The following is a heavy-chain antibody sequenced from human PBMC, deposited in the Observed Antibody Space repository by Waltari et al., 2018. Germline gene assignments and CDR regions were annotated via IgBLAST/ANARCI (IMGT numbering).Heavy chain of an antibody. CDR1: GGTFSSYA. J-gene: IGHJ4*02. CDR2: ISAYNGNT. Sequence: QVQLVQSGAAVKKPGSSVKVSCKASGGTFSSYAISWVRQAPGQGLEWMGGISAYNGNTNYAQKLQGRVTMTTDTSTSTAYMELRSLRSDDTAVYYCARAQLLLEWLLYPDYWGQGTLVTVSS. D-gene: IGHD3-3*01. CDR3: ARAQLLLEWLLYPDY. V-gene: IGHV1-18*01.